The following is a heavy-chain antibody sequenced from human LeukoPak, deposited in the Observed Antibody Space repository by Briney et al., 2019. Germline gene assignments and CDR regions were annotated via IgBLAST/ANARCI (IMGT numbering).Heavy chain of an antibody. CDR3: AKKVVVGATSPYSDFQD. CDR2: ISGSGDSS. V-gene: IGHV3-23*01. D-gene: IGHD1-26*01. Sequence: GGSLRLSCAASGFIFSNYAMSWVRQAPGEGLEWVSGISGSGDSSYYADSVKGRFTISRDNSGNTLYLQMNSLRAEDTAVYYCAKKVVVGATSPYSDFQDWGQGTLVTVSS. CDR1: GFIFSNYA. J-gene: IGHJ1*01.